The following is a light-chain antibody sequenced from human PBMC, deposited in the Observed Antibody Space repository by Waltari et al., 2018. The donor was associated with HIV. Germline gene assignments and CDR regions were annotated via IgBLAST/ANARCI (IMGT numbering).Light chain of an antibody. J-gene: IGLJ2*01. CDR3: SSYGGSANLL. CDR1: SSDIGGYTY. CDR2: EVS. Sequence: QSALTQPPSASGSPGQSVTISCTGTSSDIGGYTYVSWYQQYPGKAPKLMIYEVSKRPSGVPDRFSGSKSPSTASLTVSGLQAEDESDYYCSSYGGSANLLFGGGTKLTVL. V-gene: IGLV2-8*01.